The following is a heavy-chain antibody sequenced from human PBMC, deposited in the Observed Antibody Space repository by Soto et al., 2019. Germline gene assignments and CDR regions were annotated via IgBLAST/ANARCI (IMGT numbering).Heavy chain of an antibody. D-gene: IGHD5-12*01. CDR3: ARGRAVATNFDY. J-gene: IGHJ4*02. CDR2: IYYSGST. CDR1: GGSISSGGYY. Sequence: QVQLQESGPGLVKPSQTLSLTCTVSGGSISSGGYYWSWIRQHPGKGLEWIGYIYYSGSTYYNPSLKSRVTLSVDTSKNQLSLKLSSVTAADTAVYYCARGRAVATNFDYWGQGTLVTVSS. V-gene: IGHV4-31*03.